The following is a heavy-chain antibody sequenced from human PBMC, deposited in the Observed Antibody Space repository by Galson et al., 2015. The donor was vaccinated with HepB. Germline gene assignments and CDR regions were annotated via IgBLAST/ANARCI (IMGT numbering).Heavy chain of an antibody. CDR1: GYTFTSYD. Sequence: SVKVSCKASGYTFTSYDINWVRQATGQGLEWMGWMNPNSGNTGYAQKLQGRVTVTRNTSISTAYMELSSLRSEDTAVYYCARGDYYYGMDDWGQGTTVTVSS. J-gene: IGHJ6*02. V-gene: IGHV1-8*01. CDR3: ARGDYYYGMDD. CDR2: MNPNSGNT.